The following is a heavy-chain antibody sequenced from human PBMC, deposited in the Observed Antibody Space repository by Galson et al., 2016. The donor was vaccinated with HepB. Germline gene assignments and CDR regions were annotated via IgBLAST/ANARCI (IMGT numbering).Heavy chain of an antibody. CDR1: GYTFDSHG. V-gene: IGHV1-18*01. D-gene: IGHD6-13*01. CDR3: ARDRLMAAAGGYGPLDY. J-gene: IGHJ4*02. CDR2: ISVYNGNT. Sequence: SVKVSCKASGYTFDSHGISWVRQAPGQGLEWMGWISVYNGNTKYIEKLQGRVIMTTDTSTSTAYMELQNLKSDDTAVYYCARDRLMAAAGGYGPLDYWGQGTLVTVSS.